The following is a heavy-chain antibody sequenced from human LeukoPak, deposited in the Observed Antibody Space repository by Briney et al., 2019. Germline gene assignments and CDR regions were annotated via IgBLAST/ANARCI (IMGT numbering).Heavy chain of an antibody. CDR1: GGSISSYY. D-gene: IGHD2-2*01. CDR2: IYYSGST. Sequence: ASETLSLTCTVSGGSISSYYWSWIRQPPGKGLEWIGYIYYSGSTYYNPSHKSRVTISVDTSKNQFSLKLSSVTAADTAVYYCARGPVVVPAAFMTLDYWGQGTLVTVSS. CDR3: ARGPVVVPAAFMTLDY. J-gene: IGHJ4*02. V-gene: IGHV4-30-4*08.